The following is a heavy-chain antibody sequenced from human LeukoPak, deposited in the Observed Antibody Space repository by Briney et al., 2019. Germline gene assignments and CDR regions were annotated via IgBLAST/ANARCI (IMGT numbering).Heavy chain of an antibody. J-gene: IGHJ4*02. Sequence: GGSLNLSCAASGFTFSSYSMNWVGQAPGKGLEWVSYISSSSSTIYYADSVKGRFTISRDNSKNTLYLQMGSLRAEDMAVYYCARGIQLWLNYWGQGTLVTVSS. D-gene: IGHD5-18*01. CDR1: GFTFSSYS. V-gene: IGHV3-48*01. CDR2: ISSSSSTI. CDR3: ARGIQLWLNY.